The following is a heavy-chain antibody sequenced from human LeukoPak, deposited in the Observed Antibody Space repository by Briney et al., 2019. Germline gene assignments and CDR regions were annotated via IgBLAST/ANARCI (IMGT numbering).Heavy chain of an antibody. V-gene: IGHV4-34*01. CDR3: ARGRGGWSYGNY. D-gene: IGHD5-18*01. CDR1: GGSFSGYY. CDR2: INHSGST. Sequence: SETLSLTCAVYGGSFSGYYWSWIRQPPGKGLEWIGEINHSGSTNYNPSLKSRVTISVDTSKNQFSLKLSSVTAADTAVYYCARGRGGWSYGNYWGQGTLVTVSS. J-gene: IGHJ4*02.